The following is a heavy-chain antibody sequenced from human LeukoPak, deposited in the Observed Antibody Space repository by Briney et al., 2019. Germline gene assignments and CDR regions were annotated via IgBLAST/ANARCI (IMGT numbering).Heavy chain of an antibody. CDR3: AKLRGATINAWYFDY. J-gene: IGHJ4*02. CDR2: ISGSGGYT. D-gene: IGHD5-12*01. Sequence: GGSLRLSCAASRFTFDDYGMSWVRQVPGKGLEWVSTISGSGGYTDYADSVKGRFTISRDNSKNTLYLQMNSLRAEDTAVYYCAKLRGATINAWYFDYWGQGTLVTVSS. V-gene: IGHV3-23*01. CDR1: RFTFDDYG.